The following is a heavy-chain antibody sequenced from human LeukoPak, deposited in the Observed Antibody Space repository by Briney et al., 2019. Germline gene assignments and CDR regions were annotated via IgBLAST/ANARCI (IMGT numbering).Heavy chain of an antibody. J-gene: IGHJ4*02. CDR3: AKDGVEMATRGIDY. Sequence: GGSLRLSCAASGFTFSSYGMHWVRQAPGKGLEWVAVISYDGSNKYYADSVKGRFTISRDNSKNTLYLQMNSLRAEDTAVYYCAKDGVEMATRGIDYWGQGTLVTVSS. CDR1: GFTFSSYG. CDR2: ISYDGSNK. D-gene: IGHD5-24*01. V-gene: IGHV3-30*18.